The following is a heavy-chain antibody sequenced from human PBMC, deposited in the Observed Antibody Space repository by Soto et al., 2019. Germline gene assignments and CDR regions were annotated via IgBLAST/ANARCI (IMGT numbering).Heavy chain of an antibody. CDR3: ANYWTISTVAFDI. CDR1: GGTFSSYA. D-gene: IGHD3-9*01. V-gene: IGHV1-69*13. J-gene: IGHJ3*02. Sequence: GASVKVSCKASGGTFSSYAISWVRQAPGQGLEWMGGIIPIFGTANYAQKFQGRVTITADESTSTAYMELSSLRSEDTAIYYCANYWTISTVAFDIWGQGTMVTVSS. CDR2: IIPIFGTA.